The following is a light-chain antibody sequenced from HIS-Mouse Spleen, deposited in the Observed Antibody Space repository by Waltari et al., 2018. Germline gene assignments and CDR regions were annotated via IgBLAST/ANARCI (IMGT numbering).Light chain of an antibody. V-gene: IGLV3-25*03. CDR2: KDS. Sequence: SYELTQPPSVSVSPGQTARITCSGDAFPKHYAYWYQQKPGQAPGLVIYKDSERPSGIPERFSGSSSGTTVTLTISGVQAEDEADYYCQSADSSGTWVFGGGTKLTVL. J-gene: IGLJ3*02. CDR1: AFPKHY. CDR3: QSADSSGTWV.